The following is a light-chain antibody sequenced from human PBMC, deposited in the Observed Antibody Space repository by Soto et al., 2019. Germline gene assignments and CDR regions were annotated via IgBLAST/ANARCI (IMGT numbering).Light chain of an antibody. CDR2: DAS. Sequence: EIVMTQSPATLSVSPGEGATLSCRASQSVHSDLAWYQQKPGQAPRLLIYDASTRATGIPARFSGSGSGTEFTLTISSLQSEDFAVYYGQQYTNWPPLTFGGGTKVEI. J-gene: IGKJ4*01. CDR3: QQYTNWPPLT. V-gene: IGKV3-15*01. CDR1: QSVHSD.